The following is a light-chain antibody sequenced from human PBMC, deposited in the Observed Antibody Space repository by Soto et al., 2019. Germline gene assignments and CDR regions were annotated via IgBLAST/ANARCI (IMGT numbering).Light chain of an antibody. Sequence: SVLTQPAPVSGAPGQSITISCPGTSRDVGGYNYVSWYQQHPGKAPKLMIYDVSNRPSGVSNRFSGSKSGNTASLTISGLQAEDEADYYCSSYTSSSTPYVFGTGTKVTVL. V-gene: IGLV2-14*01. J-gene: IGLJ1*01. CDR2: DVS. CDR1: SRDVGGYNY. CDR3: SSYTSSSTPYV.